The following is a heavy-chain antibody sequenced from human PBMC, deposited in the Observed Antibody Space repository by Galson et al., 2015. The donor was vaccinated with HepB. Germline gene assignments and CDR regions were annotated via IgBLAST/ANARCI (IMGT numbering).Heavy chain of an antibody. V-gene: IGHV1-46*01. CDR2: INPSGGGT. D-gene: IGHD6-6*01. CDR3: ARRDSSSQTALDY. Sequence: SVKVSCKASGYTFTSYYMHWVRQVPGQGLEWMGIINPSGGGTSYAQKFQGRVTMTRDTSISTAYLQWSSLKASDTAMYYCARRDSSSQTALDYWGQGTLVTVPS. CDR1: GYTFTSYY. J-gene: IGHJ4*02.